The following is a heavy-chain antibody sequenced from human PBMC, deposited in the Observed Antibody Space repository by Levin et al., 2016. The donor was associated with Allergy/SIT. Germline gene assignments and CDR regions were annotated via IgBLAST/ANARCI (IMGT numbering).Heavy chain of an antibody. CDR2: IKQDGSEK. Sequence: VRQAPGKGLEWVANIKQDGSEKYYVDSVKGRFTISRDNAKNSLYLQMNSLRAEDTAVYYCARDQRRSSSWSFPFDYWGQGTLVTVSS. D-gene: IGHD6-13*01. CDR3: ARDQRRSSSWSFPFDY. J-gene: IGHJ4*02. V-gene: IGHV3-7*03.